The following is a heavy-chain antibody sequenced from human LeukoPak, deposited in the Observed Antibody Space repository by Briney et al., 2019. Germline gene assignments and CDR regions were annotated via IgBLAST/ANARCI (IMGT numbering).Heavy chain of an antibody. CDR3: ARRRRDGYKVWFDP. D-gene: IGHD5-24*01. Sequence: SETLSLTCTVSGGSISSYYWSWIRQPPGKGLEWIGYIYYGGSTNYNPSLKSRVTISVDTSKNQFSLKLSSVTAADTAVYYCARRRRDGYKVWFDPWGQGTLVTVSS. CDR2: IYYGGST. J-gene: IGHJ5*02. CDR1: GGSISSYY. V-gene: IGHV4-59*08.